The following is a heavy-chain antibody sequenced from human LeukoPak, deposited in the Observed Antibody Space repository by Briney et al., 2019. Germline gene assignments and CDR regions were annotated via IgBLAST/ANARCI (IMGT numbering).Heavy chain of an antibody. Sequence: SETLSLTCAVYGGSFSGYYWSWIRQRPGKGLEWIGEINHSGSTNYNPSLKSRVTISVDTSKNQFSLKLSSVTAADTAVYYCAREGRYYYGSGSYFDYWGQGTLVTVSS. J-gene: IGHJ4*02. CDR2: INHSGST. CDR1: GGSFSGYY. V-gene: IGHV4-34*01. CDR3: AREGRYYYGSGSYFDY. D-gene: IGHD3-10*01.